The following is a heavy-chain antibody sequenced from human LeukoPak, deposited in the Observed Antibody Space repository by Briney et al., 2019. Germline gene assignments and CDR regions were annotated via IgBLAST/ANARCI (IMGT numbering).Heavy chain of an antibody. CDR1: GGSLSGYY. Sequence: SETLSLTCAVYGGSLSGYYWSWIRQPPGKGLEWIGEINHSGSTNYNPSLKSRVTISVDTSKNQFSLKLSSVTAADTAVYYCARGRITTVTTNNWFDPWGQGTLVTVSS. V-gene: IGHV4-34*01. D-gene: IGHD4-17*01. J-gene: IGHJ5*02. CDR2: INHSGST. CDR3: ARGRITTVTTNNWFDP.